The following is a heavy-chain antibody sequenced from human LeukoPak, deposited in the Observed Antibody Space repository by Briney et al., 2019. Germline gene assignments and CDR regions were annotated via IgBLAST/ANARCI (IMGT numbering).Heavy chain of an antibody. Sequence: SVKVSCKASGGTFSSYTISWVRQAPGQGLEWMGRIIPILGIANYAQKSQGRVTITADKSTSTAYMELSSLRSEDTAVYYCARTIGYCSSTSCYRDYWGQGTLVTVSS. CDR3: ARTIGYCSSTSCYRDY. J-gene: IGHJ4*02. CDR2: IIPILGIA. CDR1: GGTFSSYT. V-gene: IGHV1-69*02. D-gene: IGHD2-2*02.